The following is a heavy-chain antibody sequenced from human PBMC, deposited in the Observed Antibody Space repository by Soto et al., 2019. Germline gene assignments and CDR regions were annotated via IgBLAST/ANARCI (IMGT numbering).Heavy chain of an antibody. J-gene: IGHJ4*02. CDR2: IRSKAYGGTT. D-gene: IGHD3-10*01. Sequence: LRLSCTASGFTFGDYAMSWVRQAPGKGLEWVGFIRSKAYGGTTEYAASVKGRFTISRDDSKSIAYLQMKSLKTEDTAVYYCTTGRSHYYGSGSYSYFDYWGQGTLVTVSS. CDR3: TTGRSHYYGSGSYSYFDY. CDR1: GFTFGDYA. V-gene: IGHV3-49*04.